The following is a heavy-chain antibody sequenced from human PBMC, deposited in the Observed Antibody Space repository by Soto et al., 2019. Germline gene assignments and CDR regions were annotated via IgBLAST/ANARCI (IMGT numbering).Heavy chain of an antibody. V-gene: IGHV3-48*01. CDR2: ISSSSSTI. CDR3: ASNSEGDYGDFYYYYYMDV. CDR1: GFTFSSYS. Sequence: GGSLRLSCAASGFTFSSYSMNWVRQAPGKGLEWVSYISSSSSTIYYADSVKGRFTISRDNAKNSLYLQMNSLRAEDTAVYYCASNSEGDYGDFYYYYYMDVWGKGTTVTVSS. D-gene: IGHD4-17*01. J-gene: IGHJ6*03.